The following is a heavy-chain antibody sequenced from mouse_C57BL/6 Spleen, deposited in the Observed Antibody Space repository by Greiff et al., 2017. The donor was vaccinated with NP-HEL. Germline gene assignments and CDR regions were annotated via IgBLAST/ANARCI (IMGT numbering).Heavy chain of an antibody. J-gene: IGHJ1*03. CDR3: ARRAGWYFDV. CDR2: ISSGSSTI. D-gene: IGHD3-1*01. CDR1: GFTFSDYG. Sequence: EVKLMESGGGLVKPGGSLKLSCAASGFTFSDYGMHWVRQAPEKGLEWVAYISSGSSTIYYADTVKGRFTISRDNAKNTLFLQMTGLRSEDTAMYYCARRAGWYFDVWGTGTTVTVSS. V-gene: IGHV5-17*01.